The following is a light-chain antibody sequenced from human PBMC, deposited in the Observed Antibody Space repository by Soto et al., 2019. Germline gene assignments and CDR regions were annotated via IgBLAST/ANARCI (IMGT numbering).Light chain of an antibody. CDR3: QQYRSSSWT. J-gene: IGKJ1*01. CDR1: QSVNSDF. Sequence: EIVLTQSPGTLSLSPGQRASLSCRASQSVNSDFLAWYQQKPGQAPRLLIYGASTRATGIPDRFSGSGSGTDFTLTIGRLEPEDFAVYYCQQYRSSSWTFGQGTKVDI. V-gene: IGKV3-20*01. CDR2: GAS.